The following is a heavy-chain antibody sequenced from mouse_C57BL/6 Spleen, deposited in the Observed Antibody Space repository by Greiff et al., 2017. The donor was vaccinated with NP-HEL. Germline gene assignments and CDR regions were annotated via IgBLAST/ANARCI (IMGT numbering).Heavy chain of an antibody. CDR3: ARIEGLYDYDWYFDV. CDR1: GFSLSTFGMG. Sequence: QVTLNESGPGILQPSQTLSLTCSFSGFSLSTFGMGVGWIRPPSGKGLEWLAHIWWDDAKYYNPALKSRPTLSKDTSKNQVFLKIANVDTADTATYYCARIEGLYDYDWYFDVWGTGTTVTVSS. V-gene: IGHV8-8*01. CDR2: IWWDDAK. J-gene: IGHJ1*03. D-gene: IGHD2-4*01.